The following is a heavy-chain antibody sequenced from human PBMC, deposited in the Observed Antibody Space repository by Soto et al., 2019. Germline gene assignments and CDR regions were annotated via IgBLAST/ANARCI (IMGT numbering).Heavy chain of an antibody. CDR2: IYYSGST. J-gene: IGHJ6*02. Sequence: PSETLSLTCTVSGGSISSYYWSWIRQPPGKGLEWIGYIYYSGSTNYNPSLKSRVTISVDTSKNPFSLKLSSVTAADTAVYYCAREVRYSSSSRDYYYYGMDVWGQGTTVTVSS. CDR1: GGSISSYY. V-gene: IGHV4-59*01. CDR3: AREVRYSSSSRDYYYYGMDV. D-gene: IGHD6-6*01.